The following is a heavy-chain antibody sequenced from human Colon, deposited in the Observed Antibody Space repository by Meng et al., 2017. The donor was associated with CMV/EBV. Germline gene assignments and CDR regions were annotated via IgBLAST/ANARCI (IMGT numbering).Heavy chain of an antibody. CDR1: GFTFRSYA. Sequence: GESLKISCVASGFTFRSYAMSWVRQAPGKGLEWVSVIYSGGSTYYADSVKGRFTISRDNSKNTLYLQMNSLRAEDTAVYYWARKVYSSSIDIGGQGTLVTVSS. D-gene: IGHD6-6*01. V-gene: IGHV3-66*02. CDR3: ARKVYSSSIDI. J-gene: IGHJ4*02. CDR2: IYSGGST.